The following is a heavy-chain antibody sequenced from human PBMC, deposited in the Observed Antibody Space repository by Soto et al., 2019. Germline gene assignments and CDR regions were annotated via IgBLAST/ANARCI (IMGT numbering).Heavy chain of an antibody. D-gene: IGHD6-19*01. CDR3: ARAPLGIGSGWPPYFDY. V-gene: IGHV1-46*01. Sequence: QVQLVQSGAEVKKPGASVKVSCKASGYTFTSSYMHWVRQAPGQGLEWMAIINPSGGSTSYAQKFQDRITMPRDTSTSTVYMELSSLRSEDTAVYYCARAPLGIGSGWPPYFDYWGQGTLVTVST. CDR1: GYTFTSSY. J-gene: IGHJ4*02. CDR2: INPSGGST.